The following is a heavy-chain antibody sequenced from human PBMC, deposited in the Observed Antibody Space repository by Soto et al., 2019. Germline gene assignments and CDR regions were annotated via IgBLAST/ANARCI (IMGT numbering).Heavy chain of an antibody. CDR2: IYPGDSDT. Sequence: GESLPISCNGSGYSFTTNWIGWVRQMPGKGLEWMGVIYPGDSDTRYSPSFQGQVSISADKSINTAYLQWSSLKASDTAMYYCARHSGVAEDGTDWGQGTLVTVSS. CDR1: GYSFTTNW. V-gene: IGHV5-51*01. J-gene: IGHJ1*01. D-gene: IGHD6-13*01. CDR3: ARHSGVAEDGTD.